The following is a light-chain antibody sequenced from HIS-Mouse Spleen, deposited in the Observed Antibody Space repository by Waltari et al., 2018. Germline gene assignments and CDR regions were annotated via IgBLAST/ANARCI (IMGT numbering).Light chain of an antibody. CDR3: YSTDSSGNHRV. CDR2: EDS. J-gene: IGLJ2*01. V-gene: IGLV3-10*01. CDR1: ALPKKY. Sequence: SYELTQPPSVSVSPGQTARITCSGDALPKKYAYWYQQKSGQARVLVIYEDSKRPSGIPGRSSGSSSGTMATLTISGAQVEDEADYYCYSTDSSGNHRVFGGGTKLTVL.